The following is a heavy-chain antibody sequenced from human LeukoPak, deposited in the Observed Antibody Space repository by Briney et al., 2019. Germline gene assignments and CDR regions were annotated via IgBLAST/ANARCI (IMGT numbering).Heavy chain of an antibody. CDR1: GGSISSCY. D-gene: IGHD2-15*01. CDR3: ARLWGYCSGGSCYGPFDP. CDR2: IYYSGST. Sequence: SETLSLTCTVSGGSISSCYWRWIRQPPGKGLEWIGYIYYSGSTNYNPSLKSRVTISVDTSKNQFSLKLSSVTAADTAVYYCARLWGYCSGGSCYGPFDPWGQGTLVTVSS. J-gene: IGHJ5*02. V-gene: IGHV4-59*08.